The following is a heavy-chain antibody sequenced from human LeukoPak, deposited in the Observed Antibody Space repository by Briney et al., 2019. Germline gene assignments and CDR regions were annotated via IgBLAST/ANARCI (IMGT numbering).Heavy chain of an antibody. J-gene: IGHJ5*01. Sequence: GGSLRLSCVASGFTFSISWVTWVRQAPGKGLEWVGRIKSKTDGGTTDYAAPVKGRFTISRDDSKNTLYLQMNSLKTEDTAVYYCTTLYSSSWYDFWGQGTLVTVSS. V-gene: IGHV3-15*01. D-gene: IGHD6-13*01. CDR1: GFTFSISW. CDR2: IKSKTDGGTT. CDR3: TTLYSSSWYDF.